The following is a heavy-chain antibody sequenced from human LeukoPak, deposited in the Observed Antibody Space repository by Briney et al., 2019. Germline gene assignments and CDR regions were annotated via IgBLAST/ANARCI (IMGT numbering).Heavy chain of an antibody. Sequence: GESLKISCKGSGYSFTSYWIGWVRQMPGKGLEWTGIIYPGDSDTRYSPSFQGQVTISADKSISTAYLQWSSLKASDTAMYYCASSRPNYYDSSGYYYPRYFQHWGQGTLVTVSS. V-gene: IGHV5-51*01. D-gene: IGHD3-22*01. CDR1: GYSFTSYW. J-gene: IGHJ1*01. CDR2: IYPGDSDT. CDR3: ASSRPNYYDSSGYYYPRYFQH.